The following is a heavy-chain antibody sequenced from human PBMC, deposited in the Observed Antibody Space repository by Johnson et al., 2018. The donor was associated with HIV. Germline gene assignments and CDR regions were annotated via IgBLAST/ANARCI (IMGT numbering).Heavy chain of an antibody. CDR3: ARSNSGSYLHAFDI. J-gene: IGHJ3*02. CDR2: IKCDGSEK. V-gene: IGHV3-52*01. D-gene: IGHD1-26*01. Sequence: LVESGGGLVQPGGSLRLSCAASGFTFSSSWMHWVCQAPEKGLEWVADIKCDGSEKYYVDSVKGRLTISRDNAKNSLYLQMNSLRAEDTAVYYCARSNSGSYLHAFDIWGQGTMVTVSS. CDR1: GFTFSSSW.